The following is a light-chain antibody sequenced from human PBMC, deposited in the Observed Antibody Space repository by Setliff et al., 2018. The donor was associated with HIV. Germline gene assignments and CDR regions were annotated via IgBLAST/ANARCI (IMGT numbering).Light chain of an antibody. Sequence: QSALAQPASVSGSPGQSITITCTGTSSDVGSRYNYVSWYQQHPGKAPKLLIFDVTYRPSGVSNRFSGSQSGNTASLTISGLQDEDEADYYCCSYLSTNNYVFGTGTKV. V-gene: IGLV2-14*03. CDR3: CSYLSTNNYV. CDR1: SSDVGSRYNY. J-gene: IGLJ1*01. CDR2: DVT.